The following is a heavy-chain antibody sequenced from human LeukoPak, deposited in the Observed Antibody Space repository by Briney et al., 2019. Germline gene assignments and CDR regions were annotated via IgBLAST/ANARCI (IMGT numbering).Heavy chain of an antibody. J-gene: IGHJ4*02. CDR2: INHSGST. Sequence: PSETLSLTCAVYGGSFSGYYWSWIRQPPGKGLEWIGEINHSGSTNYNPSLKSRVTISVDTSKNQFSLKLSSVTAADTAVYYCARAPPYYDILTGYYKGYYFDYWGQGTLVTVSS. D-gene: IGHD3-9*01. CDR3: ARAPPYYDILTGYYKGYYFDY. CDR1: GGSFSGYY. V-gene: IGHV4-34*01.